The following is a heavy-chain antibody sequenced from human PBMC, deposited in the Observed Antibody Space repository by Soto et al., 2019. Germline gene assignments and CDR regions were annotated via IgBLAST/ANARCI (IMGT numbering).Heavy chain of an antibody. CDR3: VKGAGQAAILSWLDL. J-gene: IGHJ6*02. CDR2: ISSNVGST. CDR1: GCSFSSYA. Sequence: XVGLRLACSACGCSFSSYALHWVRKAPGKGLEYVSAISSNVGSTYYADSVKGRFTISRDNSKNTLYLQMSSLRAEDTAVYYCVKGAGQAAILSWLDLWGQLTTGTFSS. V-gene: IGHV3-64D*06. D-gene: IGHD2-2*01.